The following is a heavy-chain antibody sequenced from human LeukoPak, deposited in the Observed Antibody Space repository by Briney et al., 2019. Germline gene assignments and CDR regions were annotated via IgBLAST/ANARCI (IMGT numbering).Heavy chain of an antibody. D-gene: IGHD1-20*01. Sequence: GGSLRLSCAASGFTFSNYGMNWVRQAPGKGLEWVSSISSSSSYIYYADSVKGRFTISRDNAKNSLYLQMNSLRAEDTAVYYCARVASLNWPVQMDVWGKGTTVTVSS. V-gene: IGHV3-21*01. CDR1: GFTFSNYG. J-gene: IGHJ6*04. CDR2: ISSSSSYI. CDR3: ARVASLNWPVQMDV.